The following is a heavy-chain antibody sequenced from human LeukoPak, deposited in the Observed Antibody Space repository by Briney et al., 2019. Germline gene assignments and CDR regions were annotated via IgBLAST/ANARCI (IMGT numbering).Heavy chain of an antibody. V-gene: IGHV3-30*18. CDR3: AKDALTYCSGGSCRLRAVDY. J-gene: IGHJ4*02. CDR1: GFTFSSYG. Sequence: GGSLRLSCAASGFTFSSYGMHWVCQAPGKGLEWVAVISYDGSNKYYADSVKGRFTISRDNSKNTLYLQMNSLRAEDTAVYYCAKDALTYCSGGSCRLRAVDYWGQGTLVTVSS. CDR2: ISYDGSNK. D-gene: IGHD2-15*01.